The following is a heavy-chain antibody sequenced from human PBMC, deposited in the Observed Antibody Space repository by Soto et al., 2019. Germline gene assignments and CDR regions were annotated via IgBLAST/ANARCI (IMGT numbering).Heavy chain of an antibody. J-gene: IGHJ4*02. CDR1: GGTFSSYA. Sequence: GASVKVSCKASGGTFSSYAISWVRQAPGQGLEWMGGIIPIFGTADYAQKFQGRVTITADESTSTAYMELSSLRSEDTAVYYCARDRRYSSSWYDLDYFDYWGQGTLVTVSS. CDR3: ARDRRYSSSWYDLDYFDY. D-gene: IGHD6-13*01. CDR2: IIPIFGTA. V-gene: IGHV1-69*13.